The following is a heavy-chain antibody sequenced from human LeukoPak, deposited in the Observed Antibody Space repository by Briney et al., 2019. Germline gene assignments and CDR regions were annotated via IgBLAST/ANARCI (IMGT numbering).Heavy chain of an antibody. CDR3: ARGPSIPRY. CDR2: IIPILGIA. Sequence: SVKVSCEASGGTFSSYAISWVRQAPGQGLEWMGRIIPILGIANYAQKFQGRVTITADKSTSTAYMELSSLRSEDTAVCYCARGPSIPRYWGQGTLVTVSS. CDR1: GGTFSSYA. J-gene: IGHJ4*02. V-gene: IGHV1-69*04.